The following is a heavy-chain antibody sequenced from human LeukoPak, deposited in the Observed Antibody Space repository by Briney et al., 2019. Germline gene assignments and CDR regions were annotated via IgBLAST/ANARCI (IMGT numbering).Heavy chain of an antibody. J-gene: IGHJ4*02. CDR1: GGSISSSSYY. V-gene: IGHV4-39*07. Sequence: PSETLSLTCTASGGSISSSSYYWGWIRQPPGKGLEWIGSIYYSGSTYYNPSLKSRVTISVDTSKNQFSLKLSSVTAADTAVYYCARDPWDSSGYYLWFDYWGQGTLVTVSS. D-gene: IGHD3-22*01. CDR2: IYYSGST. CDR3: ARDPWDSSGYYLWFDY.